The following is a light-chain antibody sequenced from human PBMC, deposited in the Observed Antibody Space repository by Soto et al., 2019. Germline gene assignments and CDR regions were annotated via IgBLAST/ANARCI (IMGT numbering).Light chain of an antibody. CDR3: QQYQSYSPLSPLT. CDR2: KAS. V-gene: IGKV1-5*03. J-gene: IGKJ4*01. Sequence: DIQMTQSPSTLSASVGDRVTITCRASQSIGSWLAWYQQKPGKAPHLLIYKASSLESGVPSRFSGSGSGTEFTLTISSLQPDDFATYYCQQYQSYSPLSPLTFGGGTKVEIK. CDR1: QSIGSW.